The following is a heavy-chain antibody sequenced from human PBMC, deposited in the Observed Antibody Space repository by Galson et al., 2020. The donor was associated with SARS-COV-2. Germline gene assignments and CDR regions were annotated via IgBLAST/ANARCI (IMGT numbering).Heavy chain of an antibody. CDR1: GFTFSSYG. CDR3: AREETLGTYYYDSSGYLAYDY. D-gene: IGHD3-22*01. Sequence: QLGESLKISCAASGFTFSSYGMHWVRQAPGKGLEWVAVIWYDGSNKYYADSVKGRFTISIDNSKNTLYLQMNSLRAEDTAVYYCAREETLGTYYYDSSGYLAYDYWGQGTLVTVSS. V-gene: IGHV3-33*01. J-gene: IGHJ4*02. CDR2: IWYDGSNK.